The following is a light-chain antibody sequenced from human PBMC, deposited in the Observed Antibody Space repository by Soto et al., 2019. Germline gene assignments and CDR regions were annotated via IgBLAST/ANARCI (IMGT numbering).Light chain of an antibody. CDR2: KAS. J-gene: IGKJ1*01. Sequence: DIQMTQSPATLAASVGDRVSITCRASQNIDPWLAWSQQKAGKAPNRLIYKASRLEGGVPSRVSGSVSGTEFTLNISSLQPEEFGSYCCQVFRQDYGPVGQGPKVGMK. CDR3: QVFRQDYGP. CDR1: QNIDPW. V-gene: IGKV1-5*03.